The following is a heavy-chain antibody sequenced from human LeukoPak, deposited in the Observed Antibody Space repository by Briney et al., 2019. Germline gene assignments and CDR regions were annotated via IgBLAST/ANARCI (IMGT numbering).Heavy chain of an antibody. V-gene: IGHV4-59*08. CDR3: ARLATAGYLNF. CDR2: INYSGST. D-gene: IGHD6-19*01. CDR1: GYSISGYY. J-gene: IGHJ4*02. Sequence: SETLSLTCTVSGYSISGYYWSWIRQPPGKGLELIGYINYSGSTKYNPSHKRRITISVDTSKNQFSLKLSSVTAADTAVYYCARLATAGYLNFWGQGTLVTVSS.